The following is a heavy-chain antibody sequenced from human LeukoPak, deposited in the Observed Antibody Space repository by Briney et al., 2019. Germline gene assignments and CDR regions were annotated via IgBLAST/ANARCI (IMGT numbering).Heavy chain of an antibody. Sequence: GGSLRLSCAASGFSFSGYSMNWVRQAPGKGLEWVSYISSSSSAIYYADSVKGRFTISRDNAKNSLYLRMNSLRDEDTAVYYCARVGIAVAQFFDYWGQGTLVTVSS. D-gene: IGHD6-19*01. J-gene: IGHJ4*02. CDR3: ARVGIAVAQFFDY. V-gene: IGHV3-48*02. CDR2: ISSSSSAI. CDR1: GFSFSGYS.